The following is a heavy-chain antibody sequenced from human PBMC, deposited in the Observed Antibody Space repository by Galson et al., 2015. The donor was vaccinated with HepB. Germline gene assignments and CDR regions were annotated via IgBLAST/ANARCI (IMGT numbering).Heavy chain of an antibody. Sequence: SVKVSCKASGYTFTGYYMHWVRQAPGQGLEWMGWINPNSGGTNYAQKFQGWVTMTRDTSISTAYMELSRLRSDDTAVYYCARVWGRLQLGLPGYWGQGTLVTVSS. CDR1: GYTFTGYY. J-gene: IGHJ4*02. D-gene: IGHD2-21*02. V-gene: IGHV1-2*04. CDR2: INPNSGGT. CDR3: ARVWGRLQLGLPGY.